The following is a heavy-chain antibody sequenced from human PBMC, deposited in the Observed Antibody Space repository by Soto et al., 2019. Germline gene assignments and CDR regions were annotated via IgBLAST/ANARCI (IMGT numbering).Heavy chain of an antibody. V-gene: IGHV4-34*01. Sequence: SETLSLTCAVYGGSFSGYYWSWIRQPPGKGLEWIGEINHSGSTNYNPSLKSRVTISVDTSKSQFSLKLSSVTAADTAVYYCAGSQWLFSVYYYYGMDVWGQGTTVTVSS. CDR1: GGSFSGYY. J-gene: IGHJ6*02. D-gene: IGHD6-19*01. CDR2: INHSGST. CDR3: AGSQWLFSVYYYYGMDV.